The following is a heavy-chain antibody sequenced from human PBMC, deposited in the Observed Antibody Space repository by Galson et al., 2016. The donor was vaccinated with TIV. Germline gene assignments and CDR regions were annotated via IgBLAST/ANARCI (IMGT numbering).Heavy chain of an antibody. V-gene: IGHV3-9*01. CDR1: GFTFDDYG. Sequence: SLRLSCAASGFTFDDYGLHWVRQPPGKGREWVSGLTWNSVGIDYADSLKGRFTISTDNAKNSLYLQMNSLRPDDTALYYCAKEQSCGGDCYLFDFWGQGTLVTVSS. CDR2: LTWNSVGI. J-gene: IGHJ4*02. D-gene: IGHD2-21*02. CDR3: AKEQSCGGDCYLFDF.